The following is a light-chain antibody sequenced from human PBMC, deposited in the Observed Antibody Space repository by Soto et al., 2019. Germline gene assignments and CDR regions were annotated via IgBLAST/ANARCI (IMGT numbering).Light chain of an antibody. CDR2: GAS. V-gene: IGKV3-20*01. CDR1: QSVGSY. J-gene: IGKJ5*01. CDR3: QQYGSSLT. Sequence: IVLTQSPATLSLSPGERATLSCRASQSVGSYLAWYQQKPGQAPRLLIYGASTRPIGIPDRFIGSGSGTDFTLTISRLEPEDFAVYYCQQYGSSLTFGQGTRLEIK.